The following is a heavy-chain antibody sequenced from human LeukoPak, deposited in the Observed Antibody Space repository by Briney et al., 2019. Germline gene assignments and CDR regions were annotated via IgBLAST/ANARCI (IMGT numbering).Heavy chain of an antibody. CDR2: IGTSSTNK. Sequence: VGSLRLSCVASGYSLSSYSMSWVRHAPGGGLEWVSYIGTSSTNKYYEGSVKGRFTISTDDAKSSLYLQMNSLRAEDTAVYYCARPRSYFHMDVWGKGTTVTVSS. CDR3: ARPRSYFHMDV. CDR1: GYSLSSYS. V-gene: IGHV3-48*01. J-gene: IGHJ6*03.